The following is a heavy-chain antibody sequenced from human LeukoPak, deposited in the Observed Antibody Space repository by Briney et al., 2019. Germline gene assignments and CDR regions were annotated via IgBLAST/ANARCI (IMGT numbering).Heavy chain of an antibody. Sequence: GGSLRLSCVVSGFSFSDYWMSWVRQAPGKGLEWVANIKQDGSEKYYVDSVKGRFTISRDNAKNSLYLQMNSLRAEDTAVYYCASDPAYGDYDDYWGQGTLVTVSS. CDR2: IKQDGSEK. V-gene: IGHV3-7*01. D-gene: IGHD4-17*01. CDR1: GFSFSDYW. CDR3: ASDPAYGDYDDY. J-gene: IGHJ4*02.